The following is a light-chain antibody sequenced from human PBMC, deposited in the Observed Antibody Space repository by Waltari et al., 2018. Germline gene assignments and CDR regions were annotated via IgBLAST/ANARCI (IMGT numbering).Light chain of an antibody. CDR2: TKL. J-gene: IGLJ3*02. Sequence: SSELTQDPAVSVALGQTVGNTCQGYNPRNSDANWYHQKPGQAPLLVFSTKLNRPSGIPDRFSGSSSGITASLTIAGAQAEDEADYYCNSRDRNGHHWVFGGGTKLTVL. CDR1: NPRNSD. CDR3: NSRDRNGHHWV. V-gene: IGLV3-19*01.